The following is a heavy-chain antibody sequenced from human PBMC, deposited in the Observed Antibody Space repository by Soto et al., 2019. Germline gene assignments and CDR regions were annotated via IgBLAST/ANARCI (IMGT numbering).Heavy chain of an antibody. CDR1: GGSISSYY. CDR3: ARTDYGDPRGYYYYMDV. V-gene: IGHV4-59*08. J-gene: IGHJ6*03. Sequence: SETLSLTCTVSGGSISSYYWSWIRQPPGKGLEWIGYIYYSGSTNYNPSLKSRVTISVDTSKNQFSLKLSSVTAADTAVYYCARTDYGDPRGYYYYMDVWGKGTTVTVSS. CDR2: IYYSGST. D-gene: IGHD4-17*01.